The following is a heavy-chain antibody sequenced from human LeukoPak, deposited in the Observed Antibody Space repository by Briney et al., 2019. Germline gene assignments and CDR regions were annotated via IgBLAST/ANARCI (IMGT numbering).Heavy chain of an antibody. Sequence: SETLSLTCSVSGDSISIGDYRWSWIRQSPGKGLEWIGYIYYIGTAYYNPSLRSRVALSADTSKNQFSLKLSSVTAADTAVYYCARWRGSGWSVYFDYWGQGTLVTVSS. CDR3: ARWRGSGWSVYFDY. V-gene: IGHV4-30-4*02. D-gene: IGHD6-19*01. CDR2: IYYIGTA. CDR1: GDSISIGDYR. J-gene: IGHJ4*02.